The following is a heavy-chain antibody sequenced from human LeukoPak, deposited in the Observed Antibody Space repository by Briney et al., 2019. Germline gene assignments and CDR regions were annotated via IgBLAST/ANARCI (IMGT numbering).Heavy chain of an antibody. Sequence: GGSLRLSCAASGFTFRNYAMHWVRQAPGKGLGWGAVIWYDGSNENYAASVKGRFTISRDNSKNTLYLQMNSLRAEDTAVYFCARDGLQTHNYIDYWGQGTLVTVSS. J-gene: IGHJ4*02. V-gene: IGHV3-33*01. CDR2: IWYDGSNE. D-gene: IGHD4-4*01. CDR3: ARDGLQTHNYIDY. CDR1: GFTFRNYA.